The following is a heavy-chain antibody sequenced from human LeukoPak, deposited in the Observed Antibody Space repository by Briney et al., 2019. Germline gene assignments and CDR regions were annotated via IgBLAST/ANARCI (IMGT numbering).Heavy chain of an antibody. D-gene: IGHD2-2*01. V-gene: IGHV4-4*02. Sequence: SGTLSLTCAVSGGSISSSNWWSWVRQPPGKGLEWIGEIYHDGSTNYNPSLKSRVTISVDKSKNQFSLKLSSVTAADTAVYYCASHVYCSSTSCSGGNYYGMDVWGKGTTVTVSS. J-gene: IGHJ6*04. CDR3: ASHVYCSSTSCSGGNYYGMDV. CDR2: IYHDGST. CDR1: GGSISSSNW.